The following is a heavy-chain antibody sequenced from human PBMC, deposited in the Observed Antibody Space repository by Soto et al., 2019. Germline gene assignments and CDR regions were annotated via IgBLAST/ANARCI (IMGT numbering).Heavy chain of an antibody. J-gene: IGHJ4*02. V-gene: IGHV4-59*02. D-gene: IGHD6-19*01. CDR2: IFHSGSS. CDR3: ARAPGLGVAYIDY. CDR1: GGSVTGFY. Sequence: PSETLSLTCTVSGGSVTGFYWSWIRQPPGKRLEWIGYIFHSGSSNYNPSLKSRVTISVDTSRSQFSLRLTSVTAADTAVYYCARAPGLGVAYIDYWGRGTLVTVSS.